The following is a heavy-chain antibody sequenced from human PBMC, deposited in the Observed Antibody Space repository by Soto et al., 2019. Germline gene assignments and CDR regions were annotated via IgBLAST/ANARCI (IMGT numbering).Heavy chain of an antibody. D-gene: IGHD6-13*01. Sequence: LSLPSGDRRGAVRGYYGGSIRQRPVKGLEWIGEINHSGSTNYNPSLKSRVTISVDTSKNQFSLKLSSVTAADTAVYYCARGLYSSSWYICYYGMAVWGQGSTVTVS. CDR3: ARGLYSSSWYICYYGMAV. J-gene: IGHJ6*02. CDR2: INHSGST. CDR1: RGAVRGYY. V-gene: IGHV4-34*01.